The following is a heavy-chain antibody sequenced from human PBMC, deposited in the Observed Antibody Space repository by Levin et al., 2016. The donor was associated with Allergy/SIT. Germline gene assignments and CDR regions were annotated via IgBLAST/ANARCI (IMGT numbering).Heavy chain of an antibody. J-gene: IGHJ4*02. CDR2: IIPIFGTA. Sequence: SVKVSCKASGGTFSSYAISWVRQAPGQGLEWMGGIIPIFGTANYAQKFQGRVTITADESTSTAYMELSSLRSEDTAVYYCASGETGYSSGWYGLVGWGQGTLVTVSS. D-gene: IGHD6-19*01. CDR1: GGTFSSYA. CDR3: ASGETGYSSGWYGLVG. V-gene: IGHV1-69*13.